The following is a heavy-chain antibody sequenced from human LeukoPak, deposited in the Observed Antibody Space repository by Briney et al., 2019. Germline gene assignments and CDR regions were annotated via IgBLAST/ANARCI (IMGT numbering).Heavy chain of an antibody. J-gene: IGHJ4*02. D-gene: IGHD6-19*01. CDR2: ISGSGGST. CDR1: GFTFSSYA. CDR3: AKFWIRGIAVAGTFSLVDY. Sequence: PGGSLRLSCAASGFTFSSYAMSWVRQAPGKGLEWVSAISGSGGSTYYADSVKGRFTISRDNSKNTLYLQMNSLRAEDTAVYYCAKFWIRGIAVAGTFSLVDYWGQGTLVTVSS. V-gene: IGHV3-23*01.